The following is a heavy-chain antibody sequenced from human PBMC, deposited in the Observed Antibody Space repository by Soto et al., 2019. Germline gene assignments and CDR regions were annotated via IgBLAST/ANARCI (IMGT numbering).Heavy chain of an antibody. J-gene: IGHJ4*02. D-gene: IGHD4-4*01. CDR3: ARVASDYINSADH. CDR1: GFTFNAYA. V-gene: IGHV3-23*01. Sequence: DVQLLESGGGLVQPGGSLRLSCAASGFTFNAYAMTWVRQAPGKGLEWVSAIGGSGGNRYYAGSVRGRFTISRDNSKDTVDLQMNSLRVEDTAVYYCARVASDYINSADHWGQGILVSVSS. CDR2: IGGSGGNR.